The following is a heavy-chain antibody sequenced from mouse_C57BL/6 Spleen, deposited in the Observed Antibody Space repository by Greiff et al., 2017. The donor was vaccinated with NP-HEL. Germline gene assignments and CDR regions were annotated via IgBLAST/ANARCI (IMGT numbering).Heavy chain of an antibody. J-gene: IGHJ4*01. V-gene: IGHV1-64*01. CDR2: IHPNSGST. D-gene: IGHD1-1*01. Sequence: QVQLQQPGAELVKPGASVKLSCKASGYTFTSYWMHWVKQRPGQGLEWIGMIHPNSGSTNYNEKFKSKATLTVDKSSSTAYMQLSSLTSKDSAVYYCARNPVVGNYYAMDYWGQGTSVTVSS. CDR1: GYTFTSYW. CDR3: ARNPVVGNYYAMDY.